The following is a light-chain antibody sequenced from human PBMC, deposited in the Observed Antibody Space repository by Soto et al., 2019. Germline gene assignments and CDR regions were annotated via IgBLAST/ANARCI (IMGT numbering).Light chain of an antibody. CDR3: QHFGSSSYT. V-gene: IGKV3-20*01. Sequence: EIVLTQSPGTLSLSPGQRATLSCGASQTVFRNFLAWYQQKPGQAPRLLIYGASNRATGIPDRFSGSGSGTGFTLTISSVEPEDFAVYYCQHFGSSSYTFCQGTKLDIK. CDR2: GAS. J-gene: IGKJ2*01. CDR1: QTVFRNF.